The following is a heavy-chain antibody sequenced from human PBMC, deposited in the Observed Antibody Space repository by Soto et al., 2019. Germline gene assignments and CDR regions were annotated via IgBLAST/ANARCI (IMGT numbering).Heavy chain of an antibody. CDR2: IKQDGSEK. V-gene: IGHV3-7*03. CDR1: GFTFSSYW. D-gene: IGHD3-10*01. CDR3: ARGSGSGSYDY. J-gene: IGHJ4*02. Sequence: GESLKISCAASGFTFSSYWMSWVRQAPGKGLEWVANIKQDGSEKYYVDSVKGRFTISRDNAKNSLYLQMNSLRAEDTAVYYCARGSGSGSYDYWGQGTLVTVSS.